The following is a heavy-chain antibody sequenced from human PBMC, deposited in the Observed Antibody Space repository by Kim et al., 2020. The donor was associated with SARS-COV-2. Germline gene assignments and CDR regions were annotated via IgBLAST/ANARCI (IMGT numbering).Heavy chain of an antibody. CDR3: AKDRFFTVFDD. CDR1: KFTFRNFA. V-gene: IGHV3-23*01. D-gene: IGHD4-17*01. Sequence: GGSLRLSCAASKFTFRNFAMSWVRQSPGKGLEWVSTISASGGTTDYADSVKGRFTISRDNSKNTLDLQMNSLRAEDTAVYYCAKDRFFTVFDDWGQGTLGAVSS. CDR2: ISASGGTT. J-gene: IGHJ4*02.